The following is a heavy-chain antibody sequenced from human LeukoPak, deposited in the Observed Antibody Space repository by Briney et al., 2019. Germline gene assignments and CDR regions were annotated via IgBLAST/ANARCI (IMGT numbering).Heavy chain of an antibody. J-gene: IGHJ4*02. Sequence: GASVKVSCKTSGYTFTSYGVSWVRQAPGQGLEWMGWIGTHNGNTNYAQKFQGRVIMTTDTSTSTAYMELVSLRSDDTAVFYCARDGSGGGGYFDYWGQGTLVIVSS. CDR3: ARDGSGGGGYFDY. D-gene: IGHD6-19*01. CDR2: IGTHNGNT. CDR1: GYTFTSYG. V-gene: IGHV1-18*01.